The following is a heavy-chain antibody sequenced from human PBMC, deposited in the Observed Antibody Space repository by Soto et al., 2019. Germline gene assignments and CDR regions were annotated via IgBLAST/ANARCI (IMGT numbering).Heavy chain of an antibody. D-gene: IGHD3-10*01. Sequence: QITLKESGPTLVKPTQTLTLTCTFSGFSLSTSGVGVGWIRQPPGKALEWLALIYWDDDKRYSPSLKSRLTITKDTSKTQAVLTMTNMDPVDTATYYCAHRRRHYYGSGSYGVWGQGTLVTVSS. CDR1: GFSLSTSGVG. CDR2: IYWDDDK. V-gene: IGHV2-5*02. J-gene: IGHJ4*02. CDR3: AHRRRHYYGSGSYGV.